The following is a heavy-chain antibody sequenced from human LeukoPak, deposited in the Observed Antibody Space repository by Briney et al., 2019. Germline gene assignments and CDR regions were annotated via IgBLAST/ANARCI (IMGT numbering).Heavy chain of an antibody. CDR2: ISSSGSTI. Sequence: QPGGSLRLSCAASGFTFSSYEMNWVRQAPGKGLEWVSYISSSGSTIYYADSVKGRFTISRDNSKNTLYLQMNSLRAEDTAVYYCAKGPLPRIDYWGQGTLVTVSS. CDR1: GFTFSSYE. CDR3: AKGPLPRIDY. V-gene: IGHV3-48*03. J-gene: IGHJ4*02.